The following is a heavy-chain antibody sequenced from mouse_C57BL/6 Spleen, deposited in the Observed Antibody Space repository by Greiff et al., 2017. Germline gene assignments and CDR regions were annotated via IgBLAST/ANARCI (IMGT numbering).Heavy chain of an antibody. CDR1: GYTFTSYW. J-gene: IGHJ4*01. D-gene: IGHD1-1*02. CDR3: ARENGPYYYAMDY. CDR2: INPSNGGT. V-gene: IGHV1-53*01. Sequence: VQLQQPGTELVKPGASVKLSCKASGYTFTSYWMHWVKQRPGQGLEWIGNINPSNGGTNYNEKFKSKATLTVDKSSSTAYMQLSSLTSEDSAVYYGARENGPYYYAMDYWGQGTSVTVSS.